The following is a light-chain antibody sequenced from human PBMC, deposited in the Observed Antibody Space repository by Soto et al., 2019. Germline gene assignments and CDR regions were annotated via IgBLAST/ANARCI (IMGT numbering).Light chain of an antibody. CDR3: SSYTSTSTRV. Sequence: QSALTQPRSVSGSPGQSVTISCPGTSSDVGGYKYVSWYQHHPGKAPKLMIYDVSKRPSGVPDRFSGSKSGNTASLTISGLQAEDEADDYCSSYTSTSTRVFGTGTKVTVL. CDR2: DVS. V-gene: IGLV2-11*01. J-gene: IGLJ1*01. CDR1: SSDVGGYKY.